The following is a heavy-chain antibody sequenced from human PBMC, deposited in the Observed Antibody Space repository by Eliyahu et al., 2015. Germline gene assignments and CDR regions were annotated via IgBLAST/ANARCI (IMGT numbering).Heavy chain of an antibody. J-gene: IGHJ4*02. Sequence: EVQLLESGGGLVQPGGSLRLSCAASGFTFSSYAMSWVRQAPGKGLEWVSAISGSWGSTYYADSVKGRFTISRDNSKNTLYLQMNSLRAEDTAVYYCARTDSSESVYFDYWGQGTLVTVSS. CDR3: ARTDSSESVYFDY. V-gene: IGHV3-23*01. D-gene: IGHD6-19*01. CDR2: ISGSWGST. CDR1: GFTFSSYA.